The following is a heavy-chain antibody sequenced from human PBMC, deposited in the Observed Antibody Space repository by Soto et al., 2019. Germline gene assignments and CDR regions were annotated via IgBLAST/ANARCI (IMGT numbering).Heavy chain of an antibody. D-gene: IGHD2-2*01. Sequence: QLQLQESGPGLVKPSETLSLPCTVSGGSISSRGYYWGWIRQPPGKGLEWIGTSYYSGSTYYNRSHKSLVTIPVDTSKNQFSLKLSSVTAADTAVYYGATSHWFDPWGQGTRVTVSS. CDR2: SYYSGST. V-gene: IGHV4-39*01. J-gene: IGHJ5*02. CDR1: GGSISSRGYY. CDR3: ATSHWFDP.